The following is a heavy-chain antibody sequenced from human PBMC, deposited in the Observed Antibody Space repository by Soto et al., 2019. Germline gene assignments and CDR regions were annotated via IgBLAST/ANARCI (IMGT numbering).Heavy chain of an antibody. CDR2: INVGNGNT. CDR1: GYKFSSYA. V-gene: IGHV1-3*01. Sequence: ASVKVSCKASGYKFSSYAIHWVRQAPGQRLEWMGWINVGNGNTKYSQKFHDRVTIIRDTSADTAYMEVTSVTVADTARYYCARLGGYCSSTNCYGYYAMDVWGQGTTVTVSS. D-gene: IGHD2-2*01. J-gene: IGHJ6*02. CDR3: ARLGGYCSSTNCYGYYAMDV.